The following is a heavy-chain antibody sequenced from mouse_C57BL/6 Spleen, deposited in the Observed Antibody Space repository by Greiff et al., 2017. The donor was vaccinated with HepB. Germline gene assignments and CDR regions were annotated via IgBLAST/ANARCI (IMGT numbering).Heavy chain of an antibody. D-gene: IGHD1-1*01. CDR3: TRDGLTTVVATPFDY. Sequence: EVHLVESGPGLVKPSQSLSLTCSVTGYSITSGYYWNWIRQFPGNKLEWMGYISYDGSNNYNPSLKNRISITRDTSKNQFFLKLNSVTTEDTATYYCTRDGLTTVVATPFDYWGQGTTLTVSS. CDR2: ISYDGSN. CDR1: GYSITSGYY. V-gene: IGHV3-6*01. J-gene: IGHJ2*01.